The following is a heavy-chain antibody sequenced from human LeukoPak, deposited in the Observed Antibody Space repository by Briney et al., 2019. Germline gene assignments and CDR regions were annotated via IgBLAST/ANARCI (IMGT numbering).Heavy chain of an antibody. Sequence: SQTLSLTCAISGDSVSSNSATWNRIRQSPSRGLEWLGRTYYRSKWYNDYAVSVKSRITVNPDTSKNQFSLQLNPVTPEDTAVYYCARDFPSFSRTSRFDYWGQGTLVTVSS. CDR2: TYYRSKWYN. J-gene: IGHJ4*02. V-gene: IGHV6-1*01. CDR1: GDSVSSNSAT. D-gene: IGHD1-7*01. CDR3: ARDFPSFSRTSRFDY.